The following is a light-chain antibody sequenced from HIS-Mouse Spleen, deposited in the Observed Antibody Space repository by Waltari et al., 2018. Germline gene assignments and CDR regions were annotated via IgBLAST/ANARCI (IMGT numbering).Light chain of an antibody. J-gene: IGLJ3*02. CDR1: SSDVGSYNL. CDR2: EGR. CDR3: CSYAGSSTWV. Sequence: QSALTQPASVSGSPGQSITISCTGTSSDVGSYNLVSWYQQHPGKAPKLMIYEGRKRPSVVSNRFSGSKSGNTASLTISGLQAEDEADYYCCSYAGSSTWVFGGGTKLTVL. V-gene: IGLV2-23*01.